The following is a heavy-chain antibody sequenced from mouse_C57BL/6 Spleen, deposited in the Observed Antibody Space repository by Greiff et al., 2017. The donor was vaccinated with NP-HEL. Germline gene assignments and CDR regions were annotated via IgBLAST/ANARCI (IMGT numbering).Heavy chain of an antibody. CDR2: ILPGSGST. CDR3: ARRRNYYGSSPYAMDY. J-gene: IGHJ4*01. V-gene: IGHV1-9*01. CDR1: GYTFTGYW. D-gene: IGHD1-1*01. Sequence: QVQLKESGAELMKPGASVKLSCKATGYTFTGYWIEWVKQRPGHGLEWIGEILPGSGSTNYNEKFKGKATFTADTSSNTAYMQLSSLTTEDSAIYYCARRRNYYGSSPYAMDYWGQGTSVTVSS.